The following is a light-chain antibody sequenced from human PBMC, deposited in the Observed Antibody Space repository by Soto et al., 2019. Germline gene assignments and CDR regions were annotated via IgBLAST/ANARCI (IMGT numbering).Light chain of an antibody. J-gene: IGLJ1*01. CDR3: TSYTTSSFYV. Sequence: QSALTQPASVSGSPGQSITISCTGSGRDIGAYDYVSWYQQHPGKAPKLLIYGVKNPPSGVSYRFSASKSAITASLTISGLQAEVEAHYYCTSYTTSSFYVFGTGTKLTVL. CDR1: GRDIGAYDY. CDR2: GVK. V-gene: IGLV2-14*01.